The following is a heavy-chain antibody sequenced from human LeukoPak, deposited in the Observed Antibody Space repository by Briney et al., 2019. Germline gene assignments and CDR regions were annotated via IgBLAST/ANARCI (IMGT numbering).Heavy chain of an antibody. CDR3: AREIAVAGSAFDI. CDR1: GGSISSYY. J-gene: IGHJ3*02. V-gene: IGHV4-59*12. CDR2: IYYSGST. Sequence: SETLSLTCTVSGGSISSYYWSWIRQPPGKGLEWIGYIYYSGSTNYNPSLKSRVTLSLDMSKNQFSLKLSSVTAADTAVDYCAREIAVAGSAFDIWGQGTMVAVSS. D-gene: IGHD6-19*01.